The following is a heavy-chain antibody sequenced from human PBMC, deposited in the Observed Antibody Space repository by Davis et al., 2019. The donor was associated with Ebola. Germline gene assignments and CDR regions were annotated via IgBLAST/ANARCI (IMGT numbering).Heavy chain of an antibody. Sequence: ASVKVSCKASSYTFTSYGISWVRQAPGQGLEWMGWISAYNGNTNYAQKLQGRVTMTTDTSRSTAYVELRSLRSDDTAVYYCVSGLVRGEGYWYFDLWGRGTLVTVSS. CDR3: VSGLVRGEGYWYFDL. J-gene: IGHJ2*01. V-gene: IGHV1-18*01. D-gene: IGHD6-6*01. CDR1: SYTFTSYG. CDR2: ISAYNGNT.